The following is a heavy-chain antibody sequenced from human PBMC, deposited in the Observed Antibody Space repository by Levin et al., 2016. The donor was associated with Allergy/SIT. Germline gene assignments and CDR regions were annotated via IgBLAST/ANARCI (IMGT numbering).Heavy chain of an antibody. CDR2: IYYTGST. CDR3: ARDPNYCVAGNCYHPGRAFDI. Sequence: SETLSLTCNVSGGSISSYSWSWIRQAPGKGLEWIAYIYYTGSTNYNPSLKSRVTMSLDTSKNQFSLKLSSVTAADTALYYCARDPNYCVAGNCYHPGRAFDIWGPGAMVTVSS. J-gene: IGHJ3*02. D-gene: IGHD2-21*02. CDR1: GGSISSYS. V-gene: IGHV4-59*01.